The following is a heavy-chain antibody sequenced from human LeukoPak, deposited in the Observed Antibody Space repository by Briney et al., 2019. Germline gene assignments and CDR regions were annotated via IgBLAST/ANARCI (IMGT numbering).Heavy chain of an antibody. CDR2: TYYRSKWYN. CDR3: ARGGAYSSGWYVWFDY. V-gene: IGHV6-1*01. D-gene: IGHD6-19*01. CDR1: GDSVSSNSAA. J-gene: IGHJ4*02. Sequence: SQTLSLTCAISGDSVSSNSAAWNWIRQSPSRGLEWLGRTYYRSKWYNDYAVSVKSRITINPDTSKNQFSLQLSSVTPEDTAVYYCARGGAYSSGWYVWFDYWGQGTLVTVSS.